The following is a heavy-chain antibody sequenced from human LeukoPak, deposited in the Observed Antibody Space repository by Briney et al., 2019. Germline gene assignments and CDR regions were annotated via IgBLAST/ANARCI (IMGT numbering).Heavy chain of an antibody. CDR1: GFTFSSYA. J-gene: IGHJ5*02. CDR2: IFGSGGST. D-gene: IGHD1-26*01. CDR3: ARDRGIVGFDP. V-gene: IGHV3-23*01. Sequence: GGSLRLSCAASGFTFSSYAMYWVRQAPGKGLEWVSGIFGSGGSTHYADSVKGRFTISRDNSKNTVYLQMNSLRAEDTAVCYCARDRGIVGFDPWGQGTLVTVSS.